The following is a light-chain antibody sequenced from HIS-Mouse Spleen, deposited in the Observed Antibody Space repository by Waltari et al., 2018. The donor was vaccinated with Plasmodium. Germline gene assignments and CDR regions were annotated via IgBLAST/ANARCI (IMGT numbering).Light chain of an antibody. CDR3: QAWDSSTVV. Sequence: SYELTQPPSVSVSPGQTASITCSGDKLGDKYACWYQQKPGQSPVLVIYQYSKRPSGIPERFSRSNSGNTATLTISGTQAMDEADYYCQAWDSSTVVFGGGTKLTVL. V-gene: IGLV3-1*01. CDR1: KLGDKY. CDR2: QYS. J-gene: IGLJ2*01.